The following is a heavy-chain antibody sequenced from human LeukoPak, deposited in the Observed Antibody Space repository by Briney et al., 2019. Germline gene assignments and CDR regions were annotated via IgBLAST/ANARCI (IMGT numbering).Heavy chain of an antibody. Sequence: PGGSLRLSCAASGFTFSSYEMNWVRQAPGKGLEWVSYISSSGSTIYYADSVKGRFTISRENAKNSLYLQMNSLRAEETAVYYCARDSYYDILTGYSHFDYWGQGTLVTVSS. J-gene: IGHJ4*02. CDR1: GFTFSSYE. V-gene: IGHV3-48*03. CDR2: ISSSGSTI. CDR3: ARDSYYDILTGYSHFDY. D-gene: IGHD3-9*01.